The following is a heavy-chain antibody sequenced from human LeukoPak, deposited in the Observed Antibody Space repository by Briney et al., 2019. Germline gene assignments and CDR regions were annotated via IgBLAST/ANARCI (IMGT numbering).Heavy chain of an antibody. D-gene: IGHD3-22*01. V-gene: IGHV3-11*01. CDR1: GFTFSDYY. CDR3: ARDQNDYYDSSGYYTLYYYYGMDV. Sequence: KTGGSLRLSCAASGFTFSDYYMSWIRQAPGKGLEWVSYISSSGSTIYYADSVKGRFTISRDNAKNSLYLQMNSLRAEDTAVYYCARDQNDYYDSSGYYTLYYYYGMDVWGQGTTVTVSS. J-gene: IGHJ6*02. CDR2: ISSSGSTI.